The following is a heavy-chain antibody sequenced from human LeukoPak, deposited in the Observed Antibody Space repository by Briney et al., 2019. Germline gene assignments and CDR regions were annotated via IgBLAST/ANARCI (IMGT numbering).Heavy chain of an antibody. V-gene: IGHV4-59*01. Sequence: PSGTLSLTCTVSGGSISNYYWSWIRQPPGKGLEWIGYIYYSGSTNYNPSLKSRVTISVDTSKNQFSLKLSSVTAADTAVYYCARYYYDTSGMYYFDYWGQGTLVTVSS. J-gene: IGHJ4*02. CDR3: ARYYYDTSGMYYFDY. CDR2: IYYSGST. CDR1: GGSISNYY. D-gene: IGHD3-22*01.